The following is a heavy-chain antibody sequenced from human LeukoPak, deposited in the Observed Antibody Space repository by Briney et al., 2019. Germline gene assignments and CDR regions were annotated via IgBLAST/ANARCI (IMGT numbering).Heavy chain of an antibody. V-gene: IGHV1-69*01. Sequence: SVKVSCKASGGTFSSYAISWVRQAPGQGPEWMGGIIPIFGTANYAQKFQGRVTITADESTSTAYMELSSLRSEDTAVYYCAREDCSGGSCSPDYWGQGTLVTVSS. D-gene: IGHD2-15*01. J-gene: IGHJ4*02. CDR1: GGTFSSYA. CDR2: IIPIFGTA. CDR3: AREDCSGGSCSPDY.